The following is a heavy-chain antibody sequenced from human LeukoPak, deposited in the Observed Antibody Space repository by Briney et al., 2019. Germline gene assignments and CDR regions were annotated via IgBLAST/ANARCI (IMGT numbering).Heavy chain of an antibody. CDR3: ARDLSLSVLRFLESYYYYYMDV. V-gene: IGHV3-7*01. CDR2: IKQDGSEK. Sequence: GGSLRLSCAASGFTFSSYWMSWVRQAPGKGLEWVANIKQDGSEKYYVDSVKGRFTISRDNAKNSLYLQMNSLRAEDTAVYYCARDLSLSVLRFLESYYYYYMDVWGKGTTVTVSS. J-gene: IGHJ6*03. CDR1: GFTFSSYW. D-gene: IGHD3-3*01.